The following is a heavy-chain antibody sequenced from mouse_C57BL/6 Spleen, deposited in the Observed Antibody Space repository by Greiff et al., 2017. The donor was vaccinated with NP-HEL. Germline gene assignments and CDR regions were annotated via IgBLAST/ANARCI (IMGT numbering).Heavy chain of an antibody. V-gene: IGHV14-1*01. D-gene: IGHD2-1*01. J-gene: IGHJ4*01. CDR3: TTSGNPYAMDY. CDR2: IDPEDGDT. CDR1: GFNIKDYY. Sequence: EVQLQQSGAELVRPGASVKLSCTASGFNIKDYYMHWVKQRPEQGLEWIGRIDPEDGDTEYAPKFQGKATLTADTSSNTAYLQLSSLTSEDTAVYYCTTSGNPYAMDYWGQGTAVTVSS.